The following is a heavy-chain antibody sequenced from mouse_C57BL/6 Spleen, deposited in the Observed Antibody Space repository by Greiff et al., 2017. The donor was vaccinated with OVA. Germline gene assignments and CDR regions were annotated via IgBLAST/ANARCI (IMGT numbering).Heavy chain of an antibody. D-gene: IGHD2-12*01. CDR2: IYPSNGGT. CDR3: TSSYDGEFAY. J-gene: IGHJ3*01. Sequence: VQLQQPGTELVKPGASVKLFRKASGYTFTSYWMHWVKQRPGQGLEWIGNIYPSNGGTNNSEKFKSKATLTVDKTSSTAYMQLSRLSAEDSAVYYCTSSYDGEFAYWGQGTLVTVAA. V-gene: IGHV1-53*01. CDR1: GYTFTSYW.